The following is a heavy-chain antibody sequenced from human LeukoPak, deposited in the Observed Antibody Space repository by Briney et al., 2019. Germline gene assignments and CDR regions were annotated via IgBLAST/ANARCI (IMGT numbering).Heavy chain of an antibody. D-gene: IGHD6-13*01. CDR1: GGSISSYY. V-gene: IGHV4-59*01. Sequence: SETLSLTCTVSGGSISSYYWSWIRQPPGKEVEWIGYIYDSGSTNYNPSLRSRVTMSVDTSKNQFSLKLSSVTAADTAVYYCARGSSWLYYFDYWGQGTLVTVSS. CDR2: IYDSGST. CDR3: ARGSSWLYYFDY. J-gene: IGHJ4*02.